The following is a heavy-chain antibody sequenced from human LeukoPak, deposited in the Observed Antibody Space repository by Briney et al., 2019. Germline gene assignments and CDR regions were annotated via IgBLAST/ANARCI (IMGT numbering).Heavy chain of an antibody. D-gene: IGHD3-3*01. J-gene: IGHJ3*02. CDR3: ARHPSRVAGVVIDAFDI. CDR1: GYTFTSYG. V-gene: IGHV1-18*01. CDR2: ISAYNGNT. Sequence: ASVKVSCKASGYTFTSYGISWVRQAPGQGLEWMGWISAYNGNTNYAQKLQGRVTMTTDTSTSTAYMELSSLRSEDTAVYYCARHPSRVAGVVIDAFDIWGQGTMVTVSS.